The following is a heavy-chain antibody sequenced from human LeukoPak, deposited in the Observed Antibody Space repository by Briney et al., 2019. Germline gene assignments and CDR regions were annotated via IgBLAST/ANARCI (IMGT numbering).Heavy chain of an antibody. Sequence: GGSLRLSCAASGFTFSSYAMHWVRQAPGKGLEYVSAISSNGGNTYYANSVKGRFTISRDNSKNTLYLQMGSLRAEDMAVYYCARARGYGGLHDAFDIWGQGTMVTVSS. V-gene: IGHV3-64*01. D-gene: IGHD4/OR15-4a*01. J-gene: IGHJ3*02. CDR1: GFTFSSYA. CDR2: ISSNGGNT. CDR3: ARARGYGGLHDAFDI.